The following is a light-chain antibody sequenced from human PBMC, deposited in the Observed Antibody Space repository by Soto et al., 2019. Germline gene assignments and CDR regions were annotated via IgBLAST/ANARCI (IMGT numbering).Light chain of an antibody. V-gene: IGLV2-14*01. CDR2: EVI. CDR1: SSDVGGYKY. J-gene: IGLJ3*02. CDR3: SSYTTSDTWV. Sequence: QSVLTQPASVSGSPGQSITISCTGTSSDVGGYKYVSWYQQYPGKAPKLMIYEVINRPSGVSDRFSGSKSGNTASLTISGLQAEDEADYYCSSYTTSDTWVFGGGTKVTVL.